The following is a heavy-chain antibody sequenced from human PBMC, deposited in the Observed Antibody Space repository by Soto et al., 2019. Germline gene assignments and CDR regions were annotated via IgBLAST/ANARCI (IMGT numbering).Heavy chain of an antibody. CDR3: AKGTLTSYFDY. CDR1: GGSIGSYY. CDR2: FYYSGST. Sequence: SETLSVTCTVSGGSIGSYYWSWIRQPPGKGLEWIGYFYYSGSTNYNPSLQSRVTVSVDTSKNKFSLKLRSVTAADTAVYYCAKGTLTSYFDYWGQGTLVTVSS. J-gene: IGHJ4*02. V-gene: IGHV4-59*01.